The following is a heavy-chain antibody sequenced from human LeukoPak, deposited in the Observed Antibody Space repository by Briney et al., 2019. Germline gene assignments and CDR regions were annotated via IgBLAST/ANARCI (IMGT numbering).Heavy chain of an antibody. D-gene: IGHD1-7*01. V-gene: IGHV4-34*01. J-gene: IGHJ4*02. Sequence: PSETLSLTCAVYGGSFSSYYWSWIRQPPGKGREWIGEINHSGSTNYTPSLDCRVTMSVDTSKSQFYLKLSSVSAADTAVYYCARGSGTTRLWRWGQGTLVTVSS. CDR2: INHSGST. CDR3: ARGSGTTRLWR. CDR1: GGSFSSYY.